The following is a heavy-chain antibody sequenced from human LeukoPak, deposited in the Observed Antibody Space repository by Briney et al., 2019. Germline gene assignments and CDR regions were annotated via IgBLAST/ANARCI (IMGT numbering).Heavy chain of an antibody. CDR2: INPNSGGT. D-gene: IGHD6-13*01. Sequence: ASVKVSCKASGNTFTGYYMHWVRQAPGQGLEWMGWINPNSGGTNYAQKFQGRVTMTRDTSISTAYMELSRLRSDDTAVYYCARIPRIAARYYFDYWGQGTLVTVSS. CDR3: ARIPRIAARYYFDY. V-gene: IGHV1-2*02. CDR1: GNTFTGYY. J-gene: IGHJ4*02.